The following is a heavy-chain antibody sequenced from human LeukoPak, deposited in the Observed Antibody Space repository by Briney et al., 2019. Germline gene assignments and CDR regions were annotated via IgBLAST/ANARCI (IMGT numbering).Heavy chain of an antibody. CDR2: IYHSGST. Sequence: SETLSLTCTVSGYSISSGYYWGWIRQPPGKGLEWIGGIYHSGSTYYNPSLKSRVTISVDTSKNQFSLKLSSVTAADTAVYYCARAPYSGSRNWFDPWGQGTLVTVSS. CDR1: GYSISSGYY. D-gene: IGHD1-26*01. CDR3: ARAPYSGSRNWFDP. V-gene: IGHV4-38-2*02. J-gene: IGHJ5*02.